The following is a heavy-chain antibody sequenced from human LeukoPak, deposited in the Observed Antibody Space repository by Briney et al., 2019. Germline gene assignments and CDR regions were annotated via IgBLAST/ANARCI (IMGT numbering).Heavy chain of an antibody. Sequence: SETLSLTCTVSGGSISSYYWSWIRQPPGKGLEWIGYTYYSGSTNYNPSLKSRVTISVDTSKNQFSLKLSSVTAADTAVYYCARWYCSSTTCYHMDVWGKGTTVTVSS. CDR3: ARWYCSSTTCYHMDV. CDR1: GGSISSYY. V-gene: IGHV4-59*01. J-gene: IGHJ6*03. CDR2: TYYSGST. D-gene: IGHD2/OR15-2a*01.